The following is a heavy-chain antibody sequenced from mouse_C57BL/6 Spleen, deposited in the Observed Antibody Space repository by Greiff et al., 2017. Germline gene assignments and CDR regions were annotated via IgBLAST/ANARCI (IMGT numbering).Heavy chain of an antibody. CDR2: IDPSDSYT. CDR3: ARAYGREPDYFDY. V-gene: IGHV1-50*01. Sequence: QVQLQQSGAELVKPGASVKLSCKASGYTFTSYWMQWVKQRPGQGLEWIGEIDPSDSYTNYNQKFKGKATLTVDTSSSTAYMQLSSLTSEDSAVYYCARAYGREPDYFDYWGQGTTLTVSS. CDR1: GYTFTSYW. D-gene: IGHD1-1*01. J-gene: IGHJ2*01.